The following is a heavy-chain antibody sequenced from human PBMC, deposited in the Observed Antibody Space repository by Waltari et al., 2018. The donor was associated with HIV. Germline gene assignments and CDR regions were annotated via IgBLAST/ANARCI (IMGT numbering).Heavy chain of an antibody. J-gene: IGHJ4*02. Sequence: QVQLVQSGAEVKKPGASVQVSFKASGYTFTSYDINWVRQATGQGGEWRGWINPMNGNTGNAQKFQGRVTMARKTSISTAYMGLRSLRSEDTAVYYCARGWRITMVRGVNCHFDYWGQGTLVTVSS. D-gene: IGHD3-10*01. CDR3: ARGWRITMVRGVNCHFDY. CDR1: GYTFTSYD. CDR2: INPMNGNT. V-gene: IGHV1-8*01.